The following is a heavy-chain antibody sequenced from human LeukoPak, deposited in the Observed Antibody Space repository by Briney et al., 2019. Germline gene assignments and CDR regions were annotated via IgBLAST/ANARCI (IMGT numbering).Heavy chain of an antibody. J-gene: IGHJ4*02. V-gene: IGHV4-61*08. CDR3: ARDLGHYGDYAVDY. CDR2: IYYSGST. CDR1: GGSISSGGYY. D-gene: IGHD4-17*01. Sequence: SETLSLTCTVSGGSISSGGYYWSWIRQHPGKGLEWIGYIYYSGSTNYNPSLKSRVTISVDTSKNQFSLKLSSVTAADTAVYYCARDLGHYGDYAVDYWGQGTLVTVSS.